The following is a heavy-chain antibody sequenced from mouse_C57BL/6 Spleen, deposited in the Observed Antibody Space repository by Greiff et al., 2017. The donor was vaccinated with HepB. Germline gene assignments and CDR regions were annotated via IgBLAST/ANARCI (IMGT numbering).Heavy chain of an antibody. CDR3: ARNYYGSSSYWYFDV. Sequence: QVQLQQPGAELVKPGASVKLSCKASGYTFTSYWMHWVKQRPGQGLEWIGMIHPNSGSTNYNEKFKSKATLNVDKSSSTAYMQLSSLTSEDSAVYSCARNYYGSSSYWYFDVWGTGTTVTVSS. CDR2: IHPNSGST. V-gene: IGHV1-64*01. D-gene: IGHD1-1*01. J-gene: IGHJ1*03. CDR1: GYTFTSYW.